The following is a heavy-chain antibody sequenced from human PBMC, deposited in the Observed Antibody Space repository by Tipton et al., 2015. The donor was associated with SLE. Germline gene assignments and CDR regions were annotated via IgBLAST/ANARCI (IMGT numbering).Heavy chain of an antibody. CDR3: ASYQHDYGDSLAY. V-gene: IGHV1-69*15. CDR2: IIPIFGTA. CDR1: GGTFSSYA. D-gene: IGHD4-17*01. Sequence: QSGPEVKKPGSSVKVSCKASGGTFSSYAISWVRQAPGQGLEWMGRIIPIFGTANYAQKFQGRVTITADESTSTAYMELTSLRSEDTAVYYCASYQHDYGDSLAYWGSGTRVTVSS. J-gene: IGHJ4*02.